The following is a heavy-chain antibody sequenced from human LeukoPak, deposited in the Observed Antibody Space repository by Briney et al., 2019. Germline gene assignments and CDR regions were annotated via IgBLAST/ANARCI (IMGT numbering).Heavy chain of an antibody. CDR2: IKEDGSEK. CDR1: GFTFSSYW. Sequence: GGSLRLSCAASGFTFSSYWMSWVRQVPGKGLEWVANIKEDGSEKHFVDSVKGRFTISRDNAKNSLYLQMNSLRAEDTAVYYCARDRWGYGMDVWGQGTRVIVSS. J-gene: IGHJ6*02. V-gene: IGHV3-7*01. CDR3: ARDRWGYGMDV. D-gene: IGHD3-16*01.